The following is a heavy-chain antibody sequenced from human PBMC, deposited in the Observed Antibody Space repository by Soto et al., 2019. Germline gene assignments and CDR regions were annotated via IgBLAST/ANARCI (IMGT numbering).Heavy chain of an antibody. CDR2: IYYSGST. CDR3: ARDQEQWLVGGYYYYGMDV. V-gene: IGHV4-31*03. J-gene: IGHJ6*02. D-gene: IGHD6-19*01. CDR1: GGSISSGGYX. Sequence: SETPSLTCTFSGGSISSGGYXWSWIRQHPGKGLEWIGYIYYSGSTYYNPSLKSRVTISVDTSNNQFSLKLSSVTAADTAVYYCARDQEQWLVGGYYYYGMDVWGQGPTVTVSS.